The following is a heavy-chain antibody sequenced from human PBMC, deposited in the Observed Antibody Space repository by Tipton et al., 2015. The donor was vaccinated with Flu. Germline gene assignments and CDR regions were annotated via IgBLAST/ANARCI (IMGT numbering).Heavy chain of an antibody. CDR3: ARTYYYDSDAFGYFDF. V-gene: IGHV1-69*06. Sequence: QLVQSGAEVKKSGSSMRLSCKASGGALTSFAITWVRQAPGQGLEWMGGIIPISGATRYAQDFQGRVTMTADKSTNTAYLELSGLRSEDTAVYFCARTYYYDSDAFGYFDFWGQGTRVTVSS. D-gene: IGHD3-22*01. CDR2: IIPISGAT. J-gene: IGHJ4*02. CDR1: GGALTSFA.